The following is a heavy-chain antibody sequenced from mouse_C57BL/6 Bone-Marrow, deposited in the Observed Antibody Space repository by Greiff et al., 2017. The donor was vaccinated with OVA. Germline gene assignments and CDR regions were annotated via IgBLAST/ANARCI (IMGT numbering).Heavy chain of an antibody. V-gene: IGHV1-62-2*01. J-gene: IGHJ4*01. CDR3: ARHEEDYYGSSFYAMDY. D-gene: IGHD1-1*01. CDR1: GYTFTEYT. Sequence: LVKPGASVKLSCKASGYTFTEYTIHWVKQRSGQGLEWIGWFYPGSGSIKYNEKFKDKATLTADKSSSTVYMELSRLTSEDSAVYFCARHEEDYYGSSFYAMDYWGQGTSVTVSS. CDR2: FYPGSGSI.